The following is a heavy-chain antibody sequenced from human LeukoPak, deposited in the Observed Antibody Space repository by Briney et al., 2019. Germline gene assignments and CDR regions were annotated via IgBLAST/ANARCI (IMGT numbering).Heavy chain of an antibody. CDR3: ARDTGYSYGLDAFDI. CDR2: IYYSGST. D-gene: IGHD5-18*01. J-gene: IGHJ3*02. Sequence: SETLSLTCTVSGGSISSYYWSWIRQPPGKGLEWFGYIYYSGSTNYNPSLKSRVTISVDTSKNQFSLKLSSVTAADTAVYYCARDTGYSYGLDAFDIWGQGTMVTVSS. CDR1: GGSISSYY. V-gene: IGHV4-59*01.